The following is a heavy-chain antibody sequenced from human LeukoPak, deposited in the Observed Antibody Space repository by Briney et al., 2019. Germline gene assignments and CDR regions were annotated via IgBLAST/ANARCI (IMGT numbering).Heavy chain of an antibody. V-gene: IGHV3-11*04. CDR3: TTDYCGGDCSIDY. J-gene: IGHJ4*02. Sequence: GGSLRLSCAASGFTFSDYYMSWIRQAPGKGLEWISVKGRFTISRDNAKNSLYLQMNSLRAEDTAVYYCTTDYCGGDCSIDYWGQGTLVTVSS. CDR1: GFTFSDYY. D-gene: IGHD2-21*02.